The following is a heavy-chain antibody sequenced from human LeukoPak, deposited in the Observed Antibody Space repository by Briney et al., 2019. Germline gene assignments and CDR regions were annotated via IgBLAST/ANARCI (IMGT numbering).Heavy chain of an antibody. CDR3: AKDPTMIVVVIHDY. CDR1: GFTFSSYA. J-gene: IGHJ4*02. D-gene: IGHD3-22*01. CDR2: ISGSGGST. V-gene: IGHV3-23*01. Sequence: GGSLRLSCAASGFTFSSYAMSWVRQAPGKGLEWVSAISGSGGSTYYADSVKGRFTISRDNSKNTLYLQMNSLRADDTAVYYCAKDPTMIVVVIHDYWGKGTLVTVSS.